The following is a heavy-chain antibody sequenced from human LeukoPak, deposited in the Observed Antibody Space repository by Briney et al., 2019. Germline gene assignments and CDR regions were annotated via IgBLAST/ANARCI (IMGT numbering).Heavy chain of an antibody. Sequence: PSETLSLTCTVSGGSISSHYWSWIRQPPGKGLEWIGYIYYSGSTNYNPSLKSRVTISVDTSKNQFSLKLSSVTAADTAVYYCARINYVWGSYHIGYWGQGTLVTVSS. CDR1: GGSISSHY. V-gene: IGHV4-59*11. CDR2: IYYSGST. CDR3: ARINYVWGSYHIGY. J-gene: IGHJ4*02. D-gene: IGHD3-16*02.